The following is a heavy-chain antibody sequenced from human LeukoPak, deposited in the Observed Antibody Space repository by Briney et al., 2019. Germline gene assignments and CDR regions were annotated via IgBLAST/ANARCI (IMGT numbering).Heavy chain of an antibody. V-gene: IGHV3-30*03. Sequence: PGRSLRLSCAASGFTFSSYGMHWVRQAPGKGLEWVAVISYDGSNKYYADSVKGRFTISRDNSKNTLYLQMNSLRAEDTAVYYCVRGKTYSFDYWGQGTLITVSS. CDR2: ISYDGSNK. J-gene: IGHJ4*02. CDR1: GFTFSSYG. CDR3: VRGKTYSFDY.